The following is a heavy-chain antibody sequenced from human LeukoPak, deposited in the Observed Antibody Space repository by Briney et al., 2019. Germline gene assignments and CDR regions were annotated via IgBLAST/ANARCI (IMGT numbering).Heavy chain of an antibody. CDR2: INPSGGST. CDR1: GYTFTSYY. D-gene: IGHD3-16*02. J-gene: IGHJ4*02. V-gene: IGHV1-46*01. Sequence: GASVKVSCKASGYTFTSYYMHWVRQAPGQGLEWMGIINPSGGSTSYAQKFQGRVTMTRDTSTSTVYMELSSLRSEDTAVYYCVWVPYDYVWGSYRSTYFDYWGQGTLVTVSS. CDR3: VWVPYDYVWGSYRSTYFDY.